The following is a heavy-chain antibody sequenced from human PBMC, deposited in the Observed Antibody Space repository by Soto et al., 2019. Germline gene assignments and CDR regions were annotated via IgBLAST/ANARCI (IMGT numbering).Heavy chain of an antibody. J-gene: IGHJ4*02. D-gene: IGHD3-10*01. V-gene: IGHV3-30*18. CDR1: GFTFSSYG. Sequence: QVQLVESGGGVDQPGRSLRLSCAASGFTFSSYGMNWVRQAPGKGLEWVAVISYDGSNKYYADSVKGRFTISRDNSKNTLYLQMNSLRAEDTAVYYCAKNGGRHFDYWGQGTLVTVSS. CDR2: ISYDGSNK. CDR3: AKNGGRHFDY.